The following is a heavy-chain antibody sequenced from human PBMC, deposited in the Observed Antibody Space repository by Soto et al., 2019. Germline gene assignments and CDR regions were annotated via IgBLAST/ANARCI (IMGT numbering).Heavy chain of an antibody. Sequence: AAVKVSCKASGGTFSSYAISWVRHAPGQGXEWMGGIIPIFGTANYAQKFQGRATITADESTSTAYMKLSSLRSEDTAVYYCARVAPYYDFWSGYQNYPDYYYGMDVWGQGTTVTVSS. J-gene: IGHJ6*02. CDR2: IIPIFGTA. CDR1: GGTFSSYA. V-gene: IGHV1-69*13. D-gene: IGHD3-3*01. CDR3: ARVAPYYDFWSGYQNYPDYYYGMDV.